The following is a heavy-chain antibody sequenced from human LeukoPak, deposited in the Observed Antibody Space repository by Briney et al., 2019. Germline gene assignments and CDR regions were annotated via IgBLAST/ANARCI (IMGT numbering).Heavy chain of an antibody. D-gene: IGHD5-18*01. CDR3: ASGGVDTAIFDY. Sequence: SETLSLTCTVSGCSISSYYWSWIRQPPGKGLEWIGYIYYSGSTNYNPSLKSRVTISVDTSKNQFSLKLSSVTAADTAVYYCASGGVDTAIFDYWGQGTLVTVSS. CDR2: IYYSGST. CDR1: GCSISSYY. J-gene: IGHJ4*02. V-gene: IGHV4-59*08.